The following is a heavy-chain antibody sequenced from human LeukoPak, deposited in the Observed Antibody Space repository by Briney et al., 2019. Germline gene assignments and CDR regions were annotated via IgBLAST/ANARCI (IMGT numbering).Heavy chain of an antibody. CDR2: INQHGGDI. Sequence: GGSLRLSCAASGFTFSSYVMHWVRQAPGKGLEWVANINQHGGDIHYVDSVKGRFTISRDNAKNTLYLQMNSLRAEDTALYYCARGDYGDLRDYYYYMDVWGKGTTVTISS. V-gene: IGHV3-7*01. D-gene: IGHD4-17*01. CDR1: GFTFSSYV. CDR3: ARGDYGDLRDYYYYMDV. J-gene: IGHJ6*03.